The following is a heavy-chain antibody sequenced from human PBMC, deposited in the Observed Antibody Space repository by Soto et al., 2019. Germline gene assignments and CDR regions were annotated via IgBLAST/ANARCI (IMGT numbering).Heavy chain of an antibody. CDR3: AKDDLWDSSGWYWDY. CDR2: ISGGGRST. J-gene: IGHJ4*02. D-gene: IGHD6-19*01. CDR1: GFTFSSYA. V-gene: IGHV3-23*01. Sequence: GGSLRLSCAASGFTFSSYAMSWVRQAPGRGLEWVSGISGGGRSTNYADSVKGRFTISRDNSKNTLYLQMNSLRGEDTAIYYCAKDDLWDSSGWYWDYWGQGTLVTVSS.